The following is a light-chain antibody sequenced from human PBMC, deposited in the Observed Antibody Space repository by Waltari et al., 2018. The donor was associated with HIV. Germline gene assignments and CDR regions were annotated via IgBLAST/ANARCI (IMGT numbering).Light chain of an antibody. CDR1: TNDVGGYNY. J-gene: IGLJ3*02. V-gene: IGLV2-14*03. CDR3: ESYTSTSVWV. Sequence: QSALTPPASVSGSPGQSITISCTGSTNDVGGYNYVSWYQQHPGKAPRLMIYDVTTRPSGVSDRFSGSKSGDTASLTISGLQPEDEADYYCESYTSTSVWVCGGGTRLTVL. CDR2: DVT.